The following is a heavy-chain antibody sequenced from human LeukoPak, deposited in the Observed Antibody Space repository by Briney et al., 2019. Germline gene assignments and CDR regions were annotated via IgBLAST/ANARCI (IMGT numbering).Heavy chain of an antibody. D-gene: IGHD3-10*01. V-gene: IGHV3-7*01. J-gene: IGHJ5*01. CDR1: GFTFSSYW. Sequence: AGGSLRLSCAASGFTFSSYWVNWVRQAPGKGLEWVANIKRDGNEKNYVDSVKGRFSISRDNAKNSLYLQMDSLRAEDTAVYYCAKEGAYPIITYDSWGQGALVTVSS. CDR2: IKRDGNEK. CDR3: AKEGAYPIITYDS.